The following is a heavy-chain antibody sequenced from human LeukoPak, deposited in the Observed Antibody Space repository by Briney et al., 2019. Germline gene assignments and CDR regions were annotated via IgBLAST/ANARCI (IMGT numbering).Heavy chain of an antibody. V-gene: IGHV3-48*01. CDR2: ISSSSSTI. J-gene: IGHJ3*02. CDR1: GFTFSSYS. Sequence: GGSLRLSCAAAGFTFSSYSMNWVRQAPGKGLEWTSYISSSSSTIYYADSVKGRFTISRDNAKNSLYLQMNSLRAEDMALYYCAKGSHYYDSSGYYEGAFDIWGQGTMVTVSS. CDR3: AKGSHYYDSSGYYEGAFDI. D-gene: IGHD3-22*01.